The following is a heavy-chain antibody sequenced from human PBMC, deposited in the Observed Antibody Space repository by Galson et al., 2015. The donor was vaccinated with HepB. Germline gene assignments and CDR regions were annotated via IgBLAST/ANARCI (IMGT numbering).Heavy chain of an antibody. CDR3: TTDDFTSDH. CDR2: IERKIDGGTT. Sequence: SLRLSCAASGFTFSDAGVSWVRQAPGKGLEWVGRIERKIDGGTTHYAAPVKGRFSISRDNSKNTVYLQMNSLKTEDTGMYYCTTDDFTSDHWGQGTLVTVSS. CDR1: GFTFSDAG. J-gene: IGHJ4*02. V-gene: IGHV3-15*04.